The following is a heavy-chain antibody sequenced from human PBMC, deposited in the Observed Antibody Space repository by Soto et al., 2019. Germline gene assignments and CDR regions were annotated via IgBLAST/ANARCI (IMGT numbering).Heavy chain of an antibody. CDR2: ITTSGTNT. CDR1: GFTVSSCA. Sequence: EVQLLESGGGLVQPGGSLRLSCAASGFTVSSCAMSWVRQAPGKGLEWVSVITTSGTNTYYADSVKGRFTISRDNSRNTLYLQMNTLSAEDTAVYYCANRGKYYFDHWGQGTLVTVSS. J-gene: IGHJ4*02. CDR3: ANRGKYYFDH. V-gene: IGHV3-23*01.